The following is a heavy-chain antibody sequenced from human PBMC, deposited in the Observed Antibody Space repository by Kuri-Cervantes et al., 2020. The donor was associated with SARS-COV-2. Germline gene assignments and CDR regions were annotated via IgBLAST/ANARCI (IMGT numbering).Heavy chain of an antibody. J-gene: IGHJ4*02. D-gene: IGHD3-10*01. CDR1: GFTFSSYA. V-gene: IGHV3-53*01. CDR2: IYSGGST. Sequence: GESLKISCAASGFTFSSYAMSWVRQAPGKGLGWVSVIYSGGSTYYADSVKGRFTISRDNSKNTLYLQMNSLRAEDTAVYYCARRITMVRVAWVYFDYWGQGTLVTVSS. CDR3: ARRITMVRVAWVYFDY.